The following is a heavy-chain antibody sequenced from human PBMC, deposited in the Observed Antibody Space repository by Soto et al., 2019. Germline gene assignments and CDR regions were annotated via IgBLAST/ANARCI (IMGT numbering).Heavy chain of an antibody. CDR3: ARFAADCSGGSCYPNFDY. V-gene: IGHV3-21*01. Sequence: GGSLRLSCAASGFTFSSYSMNWVRQAPGKGLEWVSSISSSSSYIYYADSVKGRFTISIDNAKNSLYLQMNSLRAEDTAVYYCARFAADCSGGSCYPNFDYWGQGTLVTVSS. J-gene: IGHJ4*02. CDR1: GFTFSSYS. CDR2: ISSSSSYI. D-gene: IGHD2-15*01.